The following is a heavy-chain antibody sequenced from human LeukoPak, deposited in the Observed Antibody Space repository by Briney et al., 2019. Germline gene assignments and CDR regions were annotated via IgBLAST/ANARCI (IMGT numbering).Heavy chain of an antibody. CDR1: GFSFSSYW. D-gene: IGHD3-22*01. CDR2: IKQDGSER. V-gene: IGHV3-7*01. Sequence: GGSLRLSCAASGFSFSSYWMNWVRQAPGKGLEWVANIKQDGSERYYVDSVKGRCTISRDNAKNSLYLQMSSLRAGDTAVYYCARGGYYESSALDYWGQATLVTVSS. CDR3: ARGGYYESSALDY. J-gene: IGHJ4*02.